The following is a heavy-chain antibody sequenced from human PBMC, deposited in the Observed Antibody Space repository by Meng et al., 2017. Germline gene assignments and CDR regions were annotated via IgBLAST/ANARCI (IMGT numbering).Heavy chain of an antibody. CDR2: IIPIFGTA. J-gene: IGHJ5*02. Sequence: QGRGVVLGAGGKRPGSSVKVSCKASGGTFRSYAIGWVRQAPGQGLEWMGGIIPIFGTANYAQKFQDRVTITADESTSTAYMELSSLRSEDTAVYYCARGGYSYGLWFDPWGQGTLVTVSS. CDR3: ARGGYSYGLWFDP. D-gene: IGHD5-18*01. CDR1: GGTFRSYA. V-gene: IGHV1-69*01.